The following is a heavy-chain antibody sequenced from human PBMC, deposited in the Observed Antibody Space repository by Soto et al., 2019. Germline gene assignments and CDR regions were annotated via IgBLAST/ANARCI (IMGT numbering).Heavy chain of an antibody. Sequence: QLQLQESGPGLVKPSETLSLTCTVSGGSISSSSYYWGWIRQPPGKGLEWIGSIYYSGSTYYNPSLKSRVTISVDTSKNQFSLKLSSVTAADTAVYYCARPGGTMVRGVPGLGALDYWGQGTLVTVSS. CDR2: IYYSGST. J-gene: IGHJ4*02. CDR3: ARPGGTMVRGVPGLGALDY. V-gene: IGHV4-39*01. D-gene: IGHD3-10*01. CDR1: GGSISSSSYY.